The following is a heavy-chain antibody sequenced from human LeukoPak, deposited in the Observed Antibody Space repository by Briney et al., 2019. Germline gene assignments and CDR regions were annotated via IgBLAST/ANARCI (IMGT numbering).Heavy chain of an antibody. V-gene: IGHV3-49*04. CDR2: IRSKAYGGTT. CDR3: TTDMLSSDGGDYGDYVVPDAFDI. J-gene: IGHJ3*02. Sequence: SGGSLRLSCAASGFTSSSYWMTWVRQAPGKGLEWVGFIRSKAYGGTTEYAASVEGRFTISRDDSKSIAYLQMNSLKTEDTAVYYCTTDMLSSDGGDYGDYVVPDAFDIWGQGTMVTVSS. CDR1: GFTSSSYW. D-gene: IGHD4-17*01.